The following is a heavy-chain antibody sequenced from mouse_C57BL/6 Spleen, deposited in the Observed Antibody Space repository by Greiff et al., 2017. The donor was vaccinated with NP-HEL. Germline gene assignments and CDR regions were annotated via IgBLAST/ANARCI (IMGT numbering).Heavy chain of an antibody. V-gene: IGHV5-17*01. J-gene: IGHJ4*01. D-gene: IGHD1-1*01. CDR2: ISSGSSTI. CDR3: ASRGRELGAMDY. CDR1: GFTFSDYG. Sequence: EVHLVESGGGLVKPGGSLKLSCAASGFTFSDYGMHWVRQAPEKGLEWVAYISSGSSTIYYADTVKGRFTISRDNAKNTLFLQMTSLRSEDTAMYYCASRGRELGAMDYWGQGTSVTVSS.